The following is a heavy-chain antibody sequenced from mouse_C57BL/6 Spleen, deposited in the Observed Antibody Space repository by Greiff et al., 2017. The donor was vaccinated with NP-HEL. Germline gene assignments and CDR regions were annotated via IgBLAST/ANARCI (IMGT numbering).Heavy chain of an antibody. Sequence: VKLMESGPGILQSSQTLSLTCSFSGFSLSTSGMGVSWIRQPSGKGLEWLAHIYWDDDKRYNPSLKSRLTISKDTSRNQVFLKITSVDTADTATYYCARSRIYYYAMDYWGQGTSVTVSS. CDR3: ARSRIYYYAMDY. CDR2: IYWDDDK. J-gene: IGHJ4*01. V-gene: IGHV8-12*01. CDR1: GFSLSTSGMG.